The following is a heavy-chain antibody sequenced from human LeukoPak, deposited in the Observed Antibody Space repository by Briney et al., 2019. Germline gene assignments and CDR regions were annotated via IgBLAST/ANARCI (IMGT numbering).Heavy chain of an antibody. CDR2: IYPGDSDT. CDR1: GYSFTSYW. V-gene: IGHV5-51*01. J-gene: IGHJ3*02. Sequence: GESLKISCKGSGYSFTSYWIGWVRQMPGKGLEWMGIIYPGDSDTRYSPSFQGQVTISADKSISTAYLQWSSLKASDTAMYYCARRYKDTIFGDVDAFDIWGQGTMVTVSS. D-gene: IGHD3-3*01. CDR3: ARRYKDTIFGDVDAFDI.